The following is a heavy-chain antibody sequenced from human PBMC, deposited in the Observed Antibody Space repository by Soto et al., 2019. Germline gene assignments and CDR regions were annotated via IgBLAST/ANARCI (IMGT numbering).Heavy chain of an antibody. CDR1: GFTFSNNA. Sequence: EVHLLESGGGLEQPGGSLRLSCRTSGFTFSNNAMAWVRQAPGKGLEWVSSLSGSGTTTYYVDSVKGRFTISRDNSNDTLNLQMSGLRADDTAVYFCARVESYGWFFDYWGQGALVTVSS. CDR3: ARVESYGWFFDY. CDR2: LSGSGTTT. V-gene: IGHV3-23*01. D-gene: IGHD3-10*01. J-gene: IGHJ4*02.